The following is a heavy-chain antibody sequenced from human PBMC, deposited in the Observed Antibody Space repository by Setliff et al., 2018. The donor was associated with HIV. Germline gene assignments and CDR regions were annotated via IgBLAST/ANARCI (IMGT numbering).Heavy chain of an antibody. J-gene: IGHJ4*02. CDR1: GFSFNNYW. CDR2: IKKDGSEK. D-gene: IGHD6-6*01. CDR3: ARDPASPYFDY. V-gene: IGHV3-7*03. Sequence: GSLRLSCVASGFSFNNYWMNWVRQAPGKGLEWVANIKKDGSEKYYVDSVKGRFIISRDNAKNSLYLQMNSLRAEDTAVYFCARDPASPYFDYWGQGTLVTVSS.